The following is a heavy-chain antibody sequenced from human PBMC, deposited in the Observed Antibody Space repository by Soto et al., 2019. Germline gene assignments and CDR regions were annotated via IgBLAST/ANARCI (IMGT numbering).Heavy chain of an antibody. D-gene: IGHD4-4*01. CDR1: GYTFTSYY. CDR2: INPSGGST. CDR3: ARSPTVTTGRFDY. V-gene: IGHV1-46*04. J-gene: IGHJ4*02. Sequence: QVQLVQSGAEVKKPGASVKVSCKASGYTFTSYYMHWVRQAPGQGLEWMGIINPSGGSTSYAQKLQGRVTMTKDTYTNNVYMELSSLRSEDTAVYYCARSPTVTTGRFDYWGQGTLVTVSS.